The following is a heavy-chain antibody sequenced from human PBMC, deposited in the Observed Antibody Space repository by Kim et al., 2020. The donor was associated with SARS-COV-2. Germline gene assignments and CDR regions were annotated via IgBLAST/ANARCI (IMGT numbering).Heavy chain of an antibody. Sequence: TNYAQKLQGRVTMTTDTSTSTAYMELRSLRSDDTAVYYCARDLFGEPGDYWGQGTLVTVSS. V-gene: IGHV1-18*01. J-gene: IGHJ4*02. CDR3: ARDLFGEPGDY. D-gene: IGHD3-10*02. CDR2: T.